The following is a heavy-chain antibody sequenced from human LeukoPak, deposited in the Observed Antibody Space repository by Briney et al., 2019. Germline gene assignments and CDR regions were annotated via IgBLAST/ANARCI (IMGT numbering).Heavy chain of an antibody. Sequence: KSGESLKISCKGSGYSFTSYWIGWVRQMPGKGLEWMGIIYPGDSDTRYSPSFQGQVTISADKSISTAYLQWSSLKASDTAMYYCARLKYSSGWLYYYYGMDVWGQGTTVTVSS. V-gene: IGHV5-51*01. CDR1: GYSFTSYW. CDR3: ARLKYSSGWLYYYYGMDV. J-gene: IGHJ6*02. CDR2: IYPGDSDT. D-gene: IGHD6-19*01.